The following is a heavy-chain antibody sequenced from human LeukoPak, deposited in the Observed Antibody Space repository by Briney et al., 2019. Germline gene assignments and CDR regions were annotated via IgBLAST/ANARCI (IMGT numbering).Heavy chain of an antibody. Sequence: ASVKVSCKASGSTFTTYHMHWVREAPGQGLEWMGMINPSGGSTGFAQEFQGRLTLTRDTSTSTFYMELSSLRSEDTAVYYCASSLWFGELPTDYWGQGTLVTVSS. CDR1: GSTFTTYH. V-gene: IGHV1-46*01. J-gene: IGHJ4*02. CDR3: ASSLWFGELPTDY. D-gene: IGHD3-10*01. CDR2: INPSGGST.